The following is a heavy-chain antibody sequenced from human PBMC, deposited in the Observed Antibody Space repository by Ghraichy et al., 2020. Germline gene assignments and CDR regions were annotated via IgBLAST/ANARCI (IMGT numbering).Heavy chain of an antibody. V-gene: IGHV4-59*08. D-gene: IGHD1/OR15-1a*01. CDR1: GGSISSYY. J-gene: IGHJ6*02. CDR3: ASRYANKPYYGMDV. CDR2: IYYSGST. Sequence: SETLSITCTVSGGSISSYYWSWIRQPPGKGLEWIGYIYYSGSTNYNPSLKSRVTISVDTSKNQFSLKLSSVTAADTAVYYCASRYANKPYYGMDVWGQGTMVTVSS.